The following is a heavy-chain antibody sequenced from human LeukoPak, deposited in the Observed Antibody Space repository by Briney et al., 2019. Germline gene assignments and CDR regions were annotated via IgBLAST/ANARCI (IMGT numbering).Heavy chain of an antibody. CDR2: IYYSGTT. CDR3: ARGVYIAAAQYAY. V-gene: IGHV4-59*01. J-gene: IGHJ4*02. Sequence: SETLSLTCTVCGGSISSYYWSWIRQPPGKGLEWIGYIYYSGTTNYNPSLKSRVTISVDTSKNQFSLKLSSVTAADTAVYYCARGVYIAAAQYAYWGQGTLVTVSS. D-gene: IGHD6-13*01. CDR1: GGSISSYY.